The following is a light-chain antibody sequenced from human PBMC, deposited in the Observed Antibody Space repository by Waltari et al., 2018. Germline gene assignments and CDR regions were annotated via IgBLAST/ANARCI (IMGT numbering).Light chain of an antibody. V-gene: IGKV1-39*01. Sequence: DIEMTQSPSSLSASVGDRVTITCRASQNIGSYLNWFQQTPGKAPELLIYRSSSFQNGVPSRFTGRGSGTDFRLTINNLQPEDSAIYFCQQTYNSYTFGQGTKVEIK. CDR1: QNIGSY. CDR3: QQTYNSYT. CDR2: RSS. J-gene: IGKJ2*01.